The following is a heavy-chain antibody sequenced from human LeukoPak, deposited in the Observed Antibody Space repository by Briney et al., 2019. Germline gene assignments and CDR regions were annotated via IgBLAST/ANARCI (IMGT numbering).Heavy chain of an antibody. J-gene: IGHJ4*02. CDR1: GFTVSSNF. CDR3: ARKYTCGLD. D-gene: IGHD1-1*01. CDR2: IYSGGNT. Sequence: GGSLRLSCAASGFTVSSNFMSWVRQAPGQGLELVSVIYSGGNTYYADSVRGRFTIFRDNSKNTLYLQMNSLRAEDTAMYYCARKYTCGLDWGQGTLVTVSS. V-gene: IGHV3-66*01.